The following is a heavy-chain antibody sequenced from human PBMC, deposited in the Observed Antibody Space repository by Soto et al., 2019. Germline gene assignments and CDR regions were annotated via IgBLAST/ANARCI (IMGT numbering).Heavy chain of an antibody. J-gene: IGHJ6*02. CDR2: IYYSGST. Sequence: PSETLSLTCTVAGGSSVGFDGSWIMQQPGKGLEWIGYIYYSGSTNYNPSLKSRVTISVDTSKNQFSLKLSSVTAADTAVYYCAREMATPYYYYGMDAWGQGTTVTVSS. CDR1: GGSSVGFD. CDR3: AREMATPYYYYGMDA. D-gene: IGHD5-12*01. V-gene: IGHV4-59*12.